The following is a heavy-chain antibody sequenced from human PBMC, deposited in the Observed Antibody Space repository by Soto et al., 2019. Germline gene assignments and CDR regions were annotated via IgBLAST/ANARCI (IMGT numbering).Heavy chain of an antibody. CDR2: ILPIFGTT. CDR1: GGTFNTYN. Sequence: QVQLVQSGAEVKKPGSSVNVSCKASGGTFNTYNINWVRQAPGQGLEWMGGILPIFGTTNYAQRSQGRVTITVDDSTSTAYIELSSLRSEDTAGYYCARDETGASYYDFYGMDVCGQGTTVTVTS. J-gene: IGHJ6*02. CDR3: ARDETGASYYDFYGMDV. V-gene: IGHV1-69*01. D-gene: IGHD7-27*01.